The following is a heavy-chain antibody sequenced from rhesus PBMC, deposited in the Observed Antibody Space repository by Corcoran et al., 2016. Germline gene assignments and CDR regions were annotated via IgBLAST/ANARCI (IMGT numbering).Heavy chain of an antibody. J-gene: IGHJ4*01. D-gene: IGHD6-31*01. CDR2: ISGTAGST. Sequence: QLQLQESGPGLVEPSETLSLTCSVSGGSISSNYWSGIRQPPGKGLEWIGRISGTAGSTAYNPSLKTLVTISTDTSKHQFSLKLSSVTAADTAVYYCARHSSGWNFDYWGQGVLVTVSS. CDR1: GGSISSNY. V-gene: IGHV4-173*01. CDR3: ARHSSGWNFDY.